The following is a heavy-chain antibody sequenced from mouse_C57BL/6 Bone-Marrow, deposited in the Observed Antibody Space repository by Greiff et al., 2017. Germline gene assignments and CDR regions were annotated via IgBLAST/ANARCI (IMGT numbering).Heavy chain of an antibody. CDR3: ARSNYYGGSYWYFDV. CDR1: GYTFTSYW. D-gene: IGHD1-1*01. Sequence: QVQLQQSGAELVRPGTSVKLSCKASGYTFTSYWMHWVKQRPGQGLEWIGVIDPSDSYTNYNQKFKGKDTLTVDTSSRTAYMQLSSLTSEYSAVYYGARSNYYGGSYWYFDVWGTGTTVTVSS. J-gene: IGHJ1*03. CDR2: IDPSDSYT. V-gene: IGHV1-59*01.